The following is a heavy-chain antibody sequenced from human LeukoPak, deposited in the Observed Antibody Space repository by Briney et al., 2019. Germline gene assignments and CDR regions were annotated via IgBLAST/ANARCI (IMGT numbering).Heavy chain of an antibody. V-gene: IGHV4-34*01. Sequence: SETLSLTCAVYGGSFSGYYWNHIRQPPGKGLEWIGEINHSGITNCNPSLKSRVTISVDTSKNQFSLKLSSVTAADTAVYYCARETSQKGAHYMDVWGKGTTITISS. D-gene: IGHD3-16*01. CDR2: INHSGIT. CDR3: ARETSQKGAHYMDV. CDR1: GGSFSGYY. J-gene: IGHJ6*03.